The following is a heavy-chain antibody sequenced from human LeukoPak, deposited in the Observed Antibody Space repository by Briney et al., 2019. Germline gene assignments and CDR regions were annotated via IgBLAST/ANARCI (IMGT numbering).Heavy chain of an antibody. CDR3: ARSRASTRNYFDY. J-gene: IGHJ4*02. V-gene: IGHV3-30*01. Sequence: AGGSLRLSCAASGFTFSNYAMHWVRQAPGKGLEWVADLSYDGSSKYFADSVKGRFTISRDTSKNTVYLQMNSLRPEDTAVYYCARSRASTRNYFDYWGQGTLVTVSS. CDR1: GFTFSNYA. D-gene: IGHD1-26*01. CDR2: LSYDGSSK.